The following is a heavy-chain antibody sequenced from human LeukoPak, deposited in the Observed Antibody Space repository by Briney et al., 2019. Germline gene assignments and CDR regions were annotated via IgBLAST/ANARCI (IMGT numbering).Heavy chain of an antibody. CDR2: IIPIFGTA. V-gene: IGHV1-69*13. D-gene: IGHD3-9*01. CDR1: GGTFSSYA. CDR3: ARVGGHICDILYMDV. Sequence: ASVKVSCKASGGTFSSYAISWVRQAPGQGLEWMGGIIPIFGTANYAQKFQGRVTITADESTSTAYMELSSLRSEDTAVYYCARVGGHICDILYMDVWGKGTTVTVSS. J-gene: IGHJ6*03.